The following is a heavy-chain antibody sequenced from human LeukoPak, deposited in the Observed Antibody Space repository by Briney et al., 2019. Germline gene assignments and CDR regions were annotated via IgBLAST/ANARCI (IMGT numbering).Heavy chain of an antibody. Sequence: GGSLRLSCAASGFTFSDYYMSWIRQAPGKGREWVSYISSSGSTIYYADSVKGRFTISRDNAKNSLYLRMNSLRAEDTAVYYCARDHSSSWYGKRAFDIWGQGTMVTVSS. D-gene: IGHD6-13*01. CDR1: GFTFSDYY. V-gene: IGHV3-11*04. CDR2: ISSSGSTI. J-gene: IGHJ3*02. CDR3: ARDHSSSWYGKRAFDI.